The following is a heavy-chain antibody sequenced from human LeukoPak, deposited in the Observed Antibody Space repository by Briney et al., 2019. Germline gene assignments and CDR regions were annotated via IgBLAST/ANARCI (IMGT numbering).Heavy chain of an antibody. CDR3: ARGGYYGSGNDFRFDP. V-gene: IGHV4-38-2*02. CDR2: INYSGRP. Sequence: SETLSLTCSVSGYSIGSGYDWAWIRQPPGKGLEWIGSINYSGRPYYNPSLKSRVTISVDKSKNQFSLKLSSVTAADTAIYYCARGGYYGSGNDFRFDPWGQGTLVTVSS. J-gene: IGHJ5*02. CDR1: GYSIGSGYD. D-gene: IGHD3-10*01.